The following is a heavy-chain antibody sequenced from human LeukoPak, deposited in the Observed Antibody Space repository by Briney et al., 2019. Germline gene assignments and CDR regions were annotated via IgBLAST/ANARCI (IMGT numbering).Heavy chain of an antibody. D-gene: IGHD2-2*01. J-gene: IGHJ5*02. CDR2: IYYSGST. Sequence: PSETLSLTCTVSGGSISGYYWSWIRQPPGKGLEWIGYIYYSGSTNYNPSLKSRVTISVDTSKNQFSLKLSSVTAADTAVYYCAGYCSSTSCHGTTWFDPWGQGTLVTVSS. CDR1: GGSISGYY. V-gene: IGHV4-59*01. CDR3: AGYCSSTSCHGTTWFDP.